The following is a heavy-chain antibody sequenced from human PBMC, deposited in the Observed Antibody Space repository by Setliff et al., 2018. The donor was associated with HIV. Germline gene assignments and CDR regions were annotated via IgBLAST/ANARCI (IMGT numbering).Heavy chain of an antibody. J-gene: IGHJ6*03. V-gene: IGHV3-15*04. CDR1: GFNFNKAW. D-gene: IGHD3-22*01. CDR3: TRDRPAYYDASGDYLPSEFYYYYNKDV. Sequence: GGSLRLSCAASGFNFNKAWMTWFRQAPGKGLEWVGLIEDGGTTHYAGPVKDRFTISKDDSKSTLFLQMNSLKSEDTGVYFCTRDRPAYYDASGDYLPSEFYYYYNKDVWGKGTTVTVSS. CDR2: IEDGGTT.